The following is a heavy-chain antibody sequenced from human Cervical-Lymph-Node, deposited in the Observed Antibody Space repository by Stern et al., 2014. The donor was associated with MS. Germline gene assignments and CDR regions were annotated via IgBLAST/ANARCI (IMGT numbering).Heavy chain of an antibody. CDR1: GYTLSEIS. CDR2: FDPEHGET. Sequence: QVQLVQSGAEVKKPGASVKVSCKVSGYTLSEISMHWVRQAPGKGLEWMGGFDPEHGETRYAQKFQGRVTMAEDRSTDTAYMELSSQRSEDTAVYYCATHRGRVTYYYGMDVWGQGTTVTVSS. CDR3: ATHRGRVTYYYGMDV. J-gene: IGHJ6*02. D-gene: IGHD2-21*02. V-gene: IGHV1-24*01.